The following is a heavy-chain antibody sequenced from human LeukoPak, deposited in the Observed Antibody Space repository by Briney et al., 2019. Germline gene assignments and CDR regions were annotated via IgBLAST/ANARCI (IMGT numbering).Heavy chain of an antibody. D-gene: IGHD6-6*01. Sequence: SVKVSCKASGGTFSSYAISWVRQAPGQGLEWMGGIIPIFGTANYAQKFQGRVTITTDESTSTAYMELSSLRSEDTAVYYCAREMFEYSSSSGLVDYWGQGTLVTVSS. CDR3: AREMFEYSSSSGLVDY. CDR2: IIPIFGTA. V-gene: IGHV1-69*05. CDR1: GGTFSSYA. J-gene: IGHJ4*02.